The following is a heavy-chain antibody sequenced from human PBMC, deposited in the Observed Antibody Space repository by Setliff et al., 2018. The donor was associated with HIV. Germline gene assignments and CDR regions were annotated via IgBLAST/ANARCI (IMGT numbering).Heavy chain of an antibody. J-gene: IGHJ4*02. Sequence: KTSETLSLTCTVSGGSVSSSSFYWAWIRRPAGKGLEWIGTIYYNGNTYYNPSLESRVTISTDMSKKGFSLRLTSVTAVDTAVYYCARFCSGGSCPDYWGQGTLVTVSS. CDR1: GGSVSSSSFY. CDR2: IYYNGNT. V-gene: IGHV4-39*07. CDR3: ARFCSGGSCPDY. D-gene: IGHD2-15*01.